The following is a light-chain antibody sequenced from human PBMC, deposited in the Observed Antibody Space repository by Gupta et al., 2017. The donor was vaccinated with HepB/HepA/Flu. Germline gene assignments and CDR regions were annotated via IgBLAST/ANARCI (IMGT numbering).Light chain of an antibody. Sequence: QPVLTPPPSVSWAPVQSITISCTGSSSNIGAGYDVHWYQQPPGTAPKLLIYGNNNRPSGVPDRFSGSKSGTSASLAITGLQAEDEADYYCQSYDSSLSALFGGGTKLTVL. CDR3: QSYDSSLSAL. CDR1: SSNIGAGYD. CDR2: GNN. J-gene: IGLJ2*01. V-gene: IGLV1-40*01.